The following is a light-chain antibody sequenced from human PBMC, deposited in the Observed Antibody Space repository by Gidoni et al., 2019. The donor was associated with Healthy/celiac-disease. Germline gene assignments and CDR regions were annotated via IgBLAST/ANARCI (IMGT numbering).Light chain of an antibody. CDR2: RNN. CDR1: SSNIGSHY. V-gene: IGLV1-47*01. CDR3: AAWDDSLSGHVV. Sequence: QSVLTQPPSASGPPGQRVTISCSGSSSNIGSHYVYWYQQLPGTAPKLLIYRNNQRPSGVPDRFSGSKSGTSASLAISGLRSEDEADYYCAAWDDSLSGHVVFGGGTKLTVL. J-gene: IGLJ2*01.